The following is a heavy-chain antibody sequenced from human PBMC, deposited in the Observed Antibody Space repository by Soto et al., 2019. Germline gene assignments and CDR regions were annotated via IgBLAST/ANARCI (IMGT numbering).Heavy chain of an antibody. CDR2: RAYLRST. CDR3: ATGRSDSGWYEEHS. CDR1: NDSIRSGTYY. Sequence: PSETLALTCTVSNDSIRSGTYYWAWIRQPPGRRLEGMGSRAYLRSTDYNPSLKSGVTISKDASKNQFSLKLTSMTAADTAVYYCATGRSDSGWYEEHSWGQGTPVPVSS. J-gene: IGHJ4*02. D-gene: IGHD6-19*01. V-gene: IGHV4-39*01.